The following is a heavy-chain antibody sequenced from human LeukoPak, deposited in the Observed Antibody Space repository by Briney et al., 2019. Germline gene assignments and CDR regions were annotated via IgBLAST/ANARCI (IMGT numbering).Heavy chain of an antibody. CDR1: GGSFSDYY. Sequence: PSETLSLTCAVYGGSFSDYYWSWIRQPPGKGLEWIGEINHSGSTNYNPSLKSRVTISVDTSKNQFSLKLSSVTAADTAVYYCARGAVVVPAAKGFDYWGQGTLVTVSS. CDR3: ARGAVVVPAAKGFDY. CDR2: INHSGST. J-gene: IGHJ4*02. D-gene: IGHD2-2*01. V-gene: IGHV4-34*01.